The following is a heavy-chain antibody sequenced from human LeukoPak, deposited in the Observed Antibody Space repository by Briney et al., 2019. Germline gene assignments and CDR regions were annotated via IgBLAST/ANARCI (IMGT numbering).Heavy chain of an antibody. CDR1: GGSISSYY. V-gene: IGHV4-59*08. CDR3: ARHIYYDSSSYYGHRYVFDI. CDR2: IYHSGNS. Sequence: SETLSLTCTVSGGSISSYYWNRVGQPPGKGLEWIGFIYHSGNSNYNPSLKSRVTISVDTSKNQFSLKLSSVTAADTAVYYCARHIYYDSSSYYGHRYVFDIWGHGTMVTVSS. D-gene: IGHD3-22*01. J-gene: IGHJ3*02.